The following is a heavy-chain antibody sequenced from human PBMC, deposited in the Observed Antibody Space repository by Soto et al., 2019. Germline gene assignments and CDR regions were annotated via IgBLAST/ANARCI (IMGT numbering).Heavy chain of an antibody. J-gene: IGHJ5*02. CDR3: TRLSIYCTNGVCSPLA. D-gene: IGHD2-8*01. CDR1: GFTFGASA. V-gene: IGHV3-73*01. CDR2: VRSKTNNYAT. Sequence: GGSLRLSCAASGFTFGASAVHWVRQASGKGLEWVGRVRSKTNNYATAYAASVKGRFTVSRDDSKNTAYLQMNSLKAEDTAVYYCTRLSIYCTNGVCSPLAWGQGTLVTVSS.